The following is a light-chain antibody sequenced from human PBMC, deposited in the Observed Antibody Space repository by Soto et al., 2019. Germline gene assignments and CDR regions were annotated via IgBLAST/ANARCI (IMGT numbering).Light chain of an antibody. CDR2: DAS. CDR3: QWRSDWPPRLT. CDR1: ESIGNY. V-gene: IGKV3-11*01. J-gene: IGKJ4*01. Sequence: EVVLTQSPATLSLSPGERATLSCRASESIGNYLSWYQQKLGQAPNLLIYDASHRAIGIPGRFIGDGSRTDFSLTISSLEPEDFAVYYCQWRSDWPPRLTFGGGTKVEIK.